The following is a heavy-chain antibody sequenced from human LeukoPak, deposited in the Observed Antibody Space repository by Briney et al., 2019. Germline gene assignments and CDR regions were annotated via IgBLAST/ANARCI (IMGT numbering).Heavy chain of an antibody. CDR2: IGHDGRNI. V-gene: IGHV3-30*18. J-gene: IGHJ4*02. CDR3: AKDEGSSCGGDCPLDY. Sequence: GRSLRLSCAVSGFTFSRYGMHWVRQAPGKGLEWVAVIGHDGRNIHYADSVKGRFTVSRDNSRKTLYLQLNNLSTEDTAVYYCAKDEGSSCGGDCPLDYWGQGTLVIVSS. CDR1: GFTFSRYG. D-gene: IGHD2-21*02.